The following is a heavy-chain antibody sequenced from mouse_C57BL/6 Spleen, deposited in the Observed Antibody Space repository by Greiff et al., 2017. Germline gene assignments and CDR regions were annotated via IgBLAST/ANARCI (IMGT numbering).Heavy chain of an antibody. CDR2: ISSGGDYI. CDR3: TRAWDEEDWYFDV. J-gene: IGHJ1*03. V-gene: IGHV5-9-1*02. Sequence: EVKVVESGEGLVKPGGSLKLSCAASGFTFSSYAMSWVRQTPEKRLEWVAYISSGGDYIYYADTVKGRFTISRDNARNTLYLQMSSLKSEDTAMYYCTRAWDEEDWYFDVWGTGTTVTVSS. D-gene: IGHD4-1*01. CDR1: GFTFSSYA.